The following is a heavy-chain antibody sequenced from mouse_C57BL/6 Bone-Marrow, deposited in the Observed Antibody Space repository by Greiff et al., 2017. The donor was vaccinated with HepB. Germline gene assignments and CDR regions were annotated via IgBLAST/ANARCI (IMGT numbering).Heavy chain of an antibody. CDR2: IRLKSDDYAT. CDR3: TGRVTTVVAPYAMDY. D-gene: IGHD1-1*01. CDR1: GFTFSNYW. Sequence: EVKLVESGGGLVQPGGSMKLSCVASGFTFSNYWMNWVRQSPEKGLEWVAQIRLKSDDYATHYAESVKGRFTISRDDSKSSVYLQMNNLRAADTGIYYCTGRVTTVVAPYAMDYWGQGTSVTVSS. V-gene: IGHV6-3*01. J-gene: IGHJ4*01.